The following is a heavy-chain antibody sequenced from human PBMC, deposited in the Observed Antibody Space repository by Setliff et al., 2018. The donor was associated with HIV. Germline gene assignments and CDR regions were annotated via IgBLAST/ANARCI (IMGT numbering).Heavy chain of an antibody. CDR2: ISAYNGNT. J-gene: IGHJ3*01. Sequence: ASVKVSCKASGYTFTSYGISWVRQAPGQGLEWMGWISAYNGNTNYAQKLQGRVTMTTDTSTNTAYMELRSLRSDDTAVYYCASPLPIGGYCSSTSCQGAFDFWGQGTMVTVSS. D-gene: IGHD2-2*01. CDR3: ASPLPIGGYCSSTSCQGAFDF. CDR1: GYTFTSYG. V-gene: IGHV1-18*01.